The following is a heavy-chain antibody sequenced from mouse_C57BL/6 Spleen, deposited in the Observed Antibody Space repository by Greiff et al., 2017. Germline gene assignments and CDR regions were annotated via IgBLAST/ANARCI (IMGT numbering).Heavy chain of an antibody. CDR1: GYTFTSYW. V-gene: IGHV1-59*01. D-gene: IGHD1-1*01. CDR3: ARGEVTTVVENYFDY. Sequence: VQLQQPGAELVRPGTSVKLSCKASGYTFTSYWMHWVKQRPGQGLEWIGVIDPSDSYTNYNQKFKGKATLTVDTSSRTAYMQLSSLTSEDSAVYYCARGEVTTVVENYFDYWGQGTTLTVSS. J-gene: IGHJ2*01. CDR2: IDPSDSYT.